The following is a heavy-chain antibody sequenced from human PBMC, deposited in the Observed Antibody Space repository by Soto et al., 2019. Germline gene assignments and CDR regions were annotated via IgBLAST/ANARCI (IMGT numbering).Heavy chain of an antibody. J-gene: IGHJ6*02. CDR2: IYSSENT. D-gene: IGHD2-2*03. CDR3: ARLNGYCVSTNCHGYYGMDV. CDR1: GGSVSSNSYS. Sequence: QLQLQESGPGLVKPSETLSLTCTVSGGSVSSNSYSWGWVRQSPGKGLEWIGNIYSSENTYYNPSLLSRGTISVDTSKNEFALRLSSVTAADTAVYYWARLNGYCVSTNCHGYYGMDVWGQGTTVTVSS. V-gene: IGHV4-39*01.